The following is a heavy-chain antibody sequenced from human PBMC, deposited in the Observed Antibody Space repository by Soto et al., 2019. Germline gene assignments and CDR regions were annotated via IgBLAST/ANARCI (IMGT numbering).Heavy chain of an antibody. D-gene: IGHD3-16*01. CDR2: PAYDGNNK. CDR3: ARWGTTGGFDL. V-gene: IGHV3-30*19. J-gene: IGHJ4*02. CDR1: GFRFKSFV. Sequence: QVQLVESGGGVVQPGTSLRLSCAASGFRFKSFVMHWVRQAPGKWLEWVACPAYDGNNKDYGNSVKGRFTVSRDNSQNTLHLQMDFLRPEETALYYCARWGTTGGFDLWGQGTLVSVSS.